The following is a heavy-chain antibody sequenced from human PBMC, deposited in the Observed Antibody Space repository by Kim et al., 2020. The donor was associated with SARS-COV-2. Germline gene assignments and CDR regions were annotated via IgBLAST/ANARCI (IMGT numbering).Heavy chain of an antibody. CDR2: GDIT. D-gene: IGHD6-13*01. J-gene: IGHJ4*02. Sequence: GDITRYADSVKGRFTISRDNSKTALYLQMSNLRAEDTAIYYCANPRQPDYWGQGTLVTVSS. CDR3: ANPRQPDY. V-gene: IGHV3-23*01.